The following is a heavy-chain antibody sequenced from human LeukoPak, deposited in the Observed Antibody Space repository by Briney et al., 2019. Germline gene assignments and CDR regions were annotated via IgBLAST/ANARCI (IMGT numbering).Heavy chain of an antibody. J-gene: IGHJ6*02. CDR3: ARFRGGSYYYYGMDV. CDR1: GFTVSSNY. V-gene: IGHV3-66*01. Sequence: GGSLRLSCAASGFTVSSNYMSWVRQAPGKGLEWVSVIYSGGSTYYADSVKGRFTISRDNSKNTLYLQMNSLRAEDTTVYYCARFRGGSYYYYGMDVWGQGTTVTVSS. CDR2: IYSGGST. D-gene: IGHD3-16*01.